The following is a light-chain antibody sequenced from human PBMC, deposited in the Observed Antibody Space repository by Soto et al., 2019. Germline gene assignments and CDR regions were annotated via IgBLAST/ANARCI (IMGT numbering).Light chain of an antibody. CDR3: QQYHSYRA. Sequence: DIQMTQSPSILSASVGDRVTITCRASQSIDTWLAWHQQKPGKAPKLLISKASNLENGVPSRFSGSGSGTEFTLTISSLQPDDFATYYCQQYHSYRAVGQGTKVHI. J-gene: IGKJ1*01. V-gene: IGKV1-5*03. CDR2: KAS. CDR1: QSIDTW.